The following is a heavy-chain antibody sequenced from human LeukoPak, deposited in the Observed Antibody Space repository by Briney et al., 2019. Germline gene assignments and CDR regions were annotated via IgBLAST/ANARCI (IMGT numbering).Heavy chain of an antibody. Sequence: SETLSLTCAVYGGSFSGYYWSWIRQPPGKGLEWIGEINHSGSTNYNPSLKSRVTISVDTSKNQFSLKLSSVTAADTAVYYCARESYRDGYKYFDYWGQGTLVTVSS. CDR2: INHSGST. V-gene: IGHV4-34*01. J-gene: IGHJ4*02. CDR1: GGSFSGYY. CDR3: ARESYRDGYKYFDY. D-gene: IGHD5-24*01.